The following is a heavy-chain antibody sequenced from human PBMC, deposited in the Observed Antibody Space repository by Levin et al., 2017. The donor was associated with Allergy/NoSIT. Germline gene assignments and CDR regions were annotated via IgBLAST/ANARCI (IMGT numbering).Heavy chain of an antibody. Sequence: ASVKVSCKASGYTFTSYYMHWVRQAPGQGLEWMGTINPSGGSTSYAQKFRGRVTMTRDTSTSTVYMDLSRLRFEDTAVYYCARGSLLTSGTYLDWFDPWGQGTLVTVSS. J-gene: IGHJ5*02. D-gene: IGHD3-10*01. CDR3: ARGSLLTSGTYLDWFDP. V-gene: IGHV1-46*01. CDR2: INPSGGST. CDR1: GYTFTSYY.